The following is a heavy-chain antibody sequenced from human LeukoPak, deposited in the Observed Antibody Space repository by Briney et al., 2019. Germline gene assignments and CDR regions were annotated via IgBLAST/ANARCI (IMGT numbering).Heavy chain of an antibody. CDR2: IYYSGST. Sequence: SETLSLTCTVSGGSISSSSYYWGWIRQPPGKGLEWIGSIYYSGSTYYNPSLKSRVTISVDTSKNQFSLKLTSVTAADTAVYYCARDLHGYCSGGSCYSGGWFDPWGQGTLVTVSS. CDR1: GGSISSSSYY. D-gene: IGHD2-15*01. J-gene: IGHJ5*02. V-gene: IGHV4-39*07. CDR3: ARDLHGYCSGGSCYSGGWFDP.